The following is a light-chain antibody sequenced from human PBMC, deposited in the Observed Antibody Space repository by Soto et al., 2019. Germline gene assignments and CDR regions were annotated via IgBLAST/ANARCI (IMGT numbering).Light chain of an antibody. CDR3: QVWDSSSALLV. V-gene: IGLV3-21*04. CDR2: YDS. CDR1: NIGSKS. J-gene: IGLJ3*02. Sequence: SYELTQPPSVSVAPGKTARITCGGYNIGSKSVHWYQQKPGQAPVLVIYYDSDRPSGIPERFSGSNSGNTATLTISRVEAGDEADYYCQVWDSSSALLVFGGGTKLTVL.